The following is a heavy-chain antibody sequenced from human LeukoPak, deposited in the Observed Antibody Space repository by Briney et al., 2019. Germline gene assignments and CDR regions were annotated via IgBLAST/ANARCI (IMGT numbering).Heavy chain of an antibody. Sequence: ASVKVSCKASGYTFTSYAMHWVRQAPGQRLEWMGWINAGNGNTEYSQKFQGRVTITRDTSASTAYMELSSLRSEDTAVYYCARENYYDSSGYRYYFDYWGQGTLVTVSS. J-gene: IGHJ4*02. CDR1: GYTFTSYA. CDR3: ARENYYDSSGYRYYFDY. V-gene: IGHV1-3*01. D-gene: IGHD3-22*01. CDR2: INAGNGNT.